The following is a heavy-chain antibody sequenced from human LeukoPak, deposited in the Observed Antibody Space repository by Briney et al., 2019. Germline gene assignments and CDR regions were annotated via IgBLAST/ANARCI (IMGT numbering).Heavy chain of an antibody. V-gene: IGHV3-9*01. CDR1: GFTFDDYA. CDR3: AKDRAIDSSGLDY. D-gene: IGHD3-22*01. Sequence: PGGSLRLSCAASGFTFDDYAMHWVRQAPGKGLEWVSGISWNSGSIGYADSVKGRFTISRDNAKNSLYLQMNSLRAEDTALYYCAKDRAIDSSGLDYWGQGTLVTVSS. CDR2: ISWNSGSI. J-gene: IGHJ4*02.